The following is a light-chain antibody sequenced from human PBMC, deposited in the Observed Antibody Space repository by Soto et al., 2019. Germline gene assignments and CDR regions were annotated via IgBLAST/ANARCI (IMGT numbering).Light chain of an antibody. V-gene: IGKV1-39*01. CDR1: QTISSW. J-gene: IGKJ1*01. CDR2: AAS. Sequence: DIQMTQSPSTLSGSVGDGVTITCRASQTISSWLAWYQQKPGKAPNLLIYAASSLQSGVPSRFSGSGSGTDFTLTISSLQPEDFATFYCQQSYSTPWTFGQGTKVDIK. CDR3: QQSYSTPWT.